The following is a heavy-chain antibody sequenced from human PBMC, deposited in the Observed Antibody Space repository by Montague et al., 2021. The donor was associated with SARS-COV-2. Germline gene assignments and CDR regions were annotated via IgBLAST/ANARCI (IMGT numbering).Heavy chain of an antibody. CDR2: ISYSATS. CDR1: GASRSTKNYY. CDR3: AAQTDYYYYSLDV. J-gene: IGHJ6*02. V-gene: IGHV4-39*01. Sequence: SETLSLTCTFSGASRSTKNYYWGWIRQPPGKGLEWIGSISYSATSYSNPSLKSRVTMSVDTSRNQLSLNLSSVTVADTAVYYCAAQTDYYYYSLDVWGQGTTATVSS.